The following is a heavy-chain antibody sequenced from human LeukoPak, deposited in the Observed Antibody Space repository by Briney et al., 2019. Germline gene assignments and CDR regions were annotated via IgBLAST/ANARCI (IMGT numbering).Heavy chain of an antibody. Sequence: SETLSLTCTVSGDSITSYYWSWIRQSAEKGLEWIGYIYHSGSTYYNPSLKSRVTISVDRSKNQFSLKLSSVTAADTAVYYCARVSRKQWLLQGGDYWGQGTLVTVSS. CDR3: ARVSRKQWLLQGGDY. CDR2: IYHSGST. CDR1: GDSITSYY. V-gene: IGHV4-59*12. D-gene: IGHD6-19*01. J-gene: IGHJ4*02.